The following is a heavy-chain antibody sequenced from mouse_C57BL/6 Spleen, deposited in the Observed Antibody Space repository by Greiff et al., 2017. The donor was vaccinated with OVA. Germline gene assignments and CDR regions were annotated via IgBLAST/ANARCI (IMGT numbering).Heavy chain of an antibody. CDR1: GYSFTGYY. Sequence: EVQLQQSGPELVKPGASVKISCKASGYSFTGYYMNWVKQSPEKSLEWIGEINPSTGGTTYNQKFKAKATLTVDKSSSTAYMQLKSLTSEDSAVYYCARRGGNPYAMDYWGQGTSVTVSS. V-gene: IGHV1-42*01. CDR3: ARRGGNPYAMDY. CDR2: INPSTGGT. D-gene: IGHD1-1*02. J-gene: IGHJ4*01.